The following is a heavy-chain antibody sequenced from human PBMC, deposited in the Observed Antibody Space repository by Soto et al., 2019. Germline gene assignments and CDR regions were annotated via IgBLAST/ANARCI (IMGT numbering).Heavy chain of an antibody. D-gene: IGHD3-3*01. CDR3: ARDIGDFWRGPRDV. CDR2: ISSGGDSI. CDR1: GFSFSSYE. Sequence: GGSLRLSCVGSGFSFSSYEMNWFRQAPGKGLEWVSYISSGGDSIYYADSVRGRFTLSRDDAKNSLFLEMNSLRDEDTAVYYCARDIGDFWRGPRDVWGQGTMVTVSS. V-gene: IGHV3-48*03. J-gene: IGHJ6*02.